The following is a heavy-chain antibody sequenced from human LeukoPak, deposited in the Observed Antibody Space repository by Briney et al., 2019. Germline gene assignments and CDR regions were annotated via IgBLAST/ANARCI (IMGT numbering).Heavy chain of an antibody. CDR1: GGSISSSSYY. V-gene: IGHV4-39*07. J-gene: IGHJ4*02. CDR2: IYYSGST. Sequence: SETLSLTCTVSGGSISSSSYYWGWIRQPPGKGLEWIGSIYYSGSTYYNPSLKSRVTISVDTSKNQFSLKLSSMTAADTAVYYCARDRSFDYWGQGTLVTVSS. CDR3: ARDRSFDY.